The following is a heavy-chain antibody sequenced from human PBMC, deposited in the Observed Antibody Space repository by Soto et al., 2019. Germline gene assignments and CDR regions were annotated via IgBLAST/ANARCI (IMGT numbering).Heavy chain of an antibody. Sequence: EVQLVESGGGLVKPGGSLRLSCAASGFTFSSYSMNWVRQAPGKGLEWVSSISSSSSYIYYADSVKGRITIPRDNAKNSLYLQMNSLRAEDTAVYYCARDSHGGSSSWHYGMDVWGQGTTVTVSS. V-gene: IGHV3-21*01. CDR2: ISSSSSYI. J-gene: IGHJ6*02. CDR3: ARDSHGGSSSWHYGMDV. D-gene: IGHD6-13*01. CDR1: GFTFSSYS.